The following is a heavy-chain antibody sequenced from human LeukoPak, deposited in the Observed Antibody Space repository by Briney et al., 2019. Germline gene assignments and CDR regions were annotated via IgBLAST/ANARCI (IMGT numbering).Heavy chain of an antibody. D-gene: IGHD3-16*01. V-gene: IGHV4-38-2*01. Sequence: PGGSLRLSCAASGFTFIKYSMTWVRQPPGKGLEWIGSIYYSGSTYYNPSLKSRVTISVDTSKNQFSLKLSSVTAADTAVYYCARLGGIPFSWGQGTLVTVSS. CDR2: IYYSGST. CDR1: GFTFIKYS. CDR3: ARLGGIPFS. J-gene: IGHJ5*02.